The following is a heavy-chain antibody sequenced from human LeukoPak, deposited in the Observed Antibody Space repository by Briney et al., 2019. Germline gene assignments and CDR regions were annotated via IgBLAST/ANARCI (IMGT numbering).Heavy chain of an antibody. Sequence: SETLSLTCTVSGGSISSSSYYWGWLRQPPGTGLEWIGSIYYSGSTYYNPSLKSRVTISVDTSKNQFSLKLSSVTAADTAVYYCARDETRSPSQDARYSYPNWFDPWGQGTLVTVSS. CDR2: IYYSGST. D-gene: IGHD5-18*01. J-gene: IGHJ5*02. V-gene: IGHV4-39*07. CDR3: ARDETRSPSQDARYSYPNWFDP. CDR1: GGSISSSSYY.